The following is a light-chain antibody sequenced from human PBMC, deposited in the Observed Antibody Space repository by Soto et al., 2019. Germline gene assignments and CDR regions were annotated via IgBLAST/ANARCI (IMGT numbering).Light chain of an antibody. CDR3: QQRSDWPLT. CDR1: QSVRNY. CDR2: DAS. Sequence: EIVLTQSPATLSLSPGERATLSCRASQSVRNYLAWYQQKPGQAPRLLLYDASNRATGIPARFSGSGSGTDFTLTISSLEPEDFAVYYCQQRSDWPLTFGGGTKVEIK. J-gene: IGKJ4*01. V-gene: IGKV3-11*01.